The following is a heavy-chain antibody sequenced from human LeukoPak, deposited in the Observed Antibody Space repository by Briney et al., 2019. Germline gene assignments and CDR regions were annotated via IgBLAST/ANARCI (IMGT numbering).Heavy chain of an antibody. Sequence: GGSLRLSCAASGFTFSSYAMSWVRQAPGKGLEWVSAISGSGGSTYYAGSVKGRFTISRDNSKNTLYLQMNSLRAEDTAVYYCAKDGFSSGWYYFDYWGQGTLVTVSS. CDR1: GFTFSSYA. CDR3: AKDGFSSGWYYFDY. J-gene: IGHJ4*02. V-gene: IGHV3-23*01. D-gene: IGHD6-19*01. CDR2: ISGSGGST.